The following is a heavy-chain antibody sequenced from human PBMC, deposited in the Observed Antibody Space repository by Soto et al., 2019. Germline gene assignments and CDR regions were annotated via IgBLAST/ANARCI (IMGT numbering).Heavy chain of an antibody. CDR1: GFTCSSYS. CDR3: ARGTDDFWSGYSDVHHPYYFDY. J-gene: IGHJ4*02. CDR2: ISSSSSYI. V-gene: IGHV3-21*01. Sequence: GGSLRLSCAASGFTCSSYSMNWVRQAPGKGLEWVSSISSSSSYIYYADSVKGRFTISRHNAKNSLYLQMNSLRAEDTAVYYCARGTDDFWSGYSDVHHPYYFDYWGKETLFTLYS. D-gene: IGHD3-3*01.